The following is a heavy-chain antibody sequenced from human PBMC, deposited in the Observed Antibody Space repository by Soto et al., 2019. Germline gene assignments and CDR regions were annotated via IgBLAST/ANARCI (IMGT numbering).Heavy chain of an antibody. CDR3: ARHTPAISISDH. D-gene: IGHD2-15*01. CDR1: GGSISSSSYY. V-gene: IGHV4-39*01. Sequence: SETLSLPCTVSGGSISSSSYYWGWIRQPPGKGLEWIGSIYYSGSTYYNPSLKSRVTISVDTSKNQFSLKLSSVTAADTAVYYCARHTPAISISDHWGQGTLVTVS. J-gene: IGHJ4*02. CDR2: IYYSGST.